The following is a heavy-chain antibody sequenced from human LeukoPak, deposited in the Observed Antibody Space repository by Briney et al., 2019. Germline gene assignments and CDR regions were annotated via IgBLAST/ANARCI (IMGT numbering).Heavy chain of an antibody. J-gene: IGHJ2*01. CDR2: ISSSGSTI. Sequence: GGSLRLSCAASGFTFSDYYMSWIRQAPGKGLEWVSYISSSGSTIYYADSVKGRFTISRDNSKNSLYLQMNSLRSEDTAVYYCARFYGYPIGPDSGWYFDLWGRGTLVTVSS. D-gene: IGHD5/OR15-5a*01. V-gene: IGHV3-11*04. CDR1: GFTFSDYY. CDR3: ARFYGYPIGPDSGWYFDL.